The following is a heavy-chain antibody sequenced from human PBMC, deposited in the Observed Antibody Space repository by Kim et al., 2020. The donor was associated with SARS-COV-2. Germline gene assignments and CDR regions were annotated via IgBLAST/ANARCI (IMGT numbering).Heavy chain of an antibody. Sequence: GGSLRLSCAASGFTFSDHFMDWVRQAPGKGLEWVGRSRNKANSYTTEYAASVKGRFTISRDDSKNSLYLQMNNLKTEDTAVYYCGRAVRGVKGYYYPMDVWGQGTTVTVSS. CDR2: SRNKANSYTT. V-gene: IGHV3-72*01. J-gene: IGHJ6*02. CDR3: GRAVRGVKGYYYPMDV. CDR1: GFTFSDHF. D-gene: IGHD3-10*01.